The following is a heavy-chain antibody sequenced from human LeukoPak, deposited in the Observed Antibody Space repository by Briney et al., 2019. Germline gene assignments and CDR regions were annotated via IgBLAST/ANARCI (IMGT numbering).Heavy chain of an antibody. V-gene: IGHV3-21*01. CDR3: ARVFTSGYDYFDY. CDR2: ISSSSSYI. CDR1: GFTFSSYA. D-gene: IGHD5-12*01. J-gene: IGHJ4*02. Sequence: PGGSLRLSCAASGFTFSSYAMNWVRQAPGKGLEWVSSISSSSSYIYYADSVKGRFTISGDNAKNSLYLQMNSLRAEDTAVYYCARVFTSGYDYFDYWGQGTLVTVSS.